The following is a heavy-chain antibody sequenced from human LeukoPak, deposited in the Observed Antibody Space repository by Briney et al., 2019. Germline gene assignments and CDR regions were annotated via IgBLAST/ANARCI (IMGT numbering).Heavy chain of an antibody. V-gene: IGHV3-23*01. CDR2: ISGSDGST. CDR1: GFTLSSYA. CDR3: AKDLSPNYGGNSGFDY. Sequence: GGSLRLSCAVAGFTLSSYAMSGVRQAPGKGLEWVSAISGSDGSTYYADSVKGRFTISRDNSKSTLYLQMNSLRAEDTAVYYCAKDLSPNYGGNSGFDYWGQGTLVTVSS. J-gene: IGHJ4*02. D-gene: IGHD4-23*01.